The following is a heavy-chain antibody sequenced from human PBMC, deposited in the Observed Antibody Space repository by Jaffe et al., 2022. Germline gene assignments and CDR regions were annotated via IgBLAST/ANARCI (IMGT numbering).Heavy chain of an antibody. V-gene: IGHV3-23*04. Sequence: EVQLVESGGGLVQPGGSLRLSCAASGFTFSSYAMSWVRQAPGKGLEWVSAISGSGGSTYYADSVKGRFTISRDNSKNTLYLQMNSLRAEDTAVYYCFLRITMVQGVFADPWGQGTLVTVSS. J-gene: IGHJ5*02. CDR1: GFTFSSYA. D-gene: IGHD3-10*01. CDR3: FLRITMVQGVFADP. CDR2: ISGSGGST.